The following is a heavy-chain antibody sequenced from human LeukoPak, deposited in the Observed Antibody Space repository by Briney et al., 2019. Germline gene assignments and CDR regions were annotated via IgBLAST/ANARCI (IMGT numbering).Heavy chain of an antibody. CDR2: ITGSSDIT. CDR1: GFTFSSYV. V-gene: IGHV3-23*01. CDR3: AKKIPGTYPFDY. J-gene: IGHJ4*02. Sequence: ASLRLSCEASGFTFSSYVMAWVRQAPEKGLEWVAGITGSSDITDYADSVKGRFTISRDNSKNTLYLQMNSLMAVDTAIYYCAKKIPGTYPFDYWGRGTLVTVSS. D-gene: IGHD1-26*01.